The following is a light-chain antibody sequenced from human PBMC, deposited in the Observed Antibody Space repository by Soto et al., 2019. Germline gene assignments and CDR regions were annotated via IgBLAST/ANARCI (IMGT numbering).Light chain of an antibody. CDR1: KLGDKY. J-gene: IGLJ2*01. CDR2: QDS. V-gene: IGLV3-1*01. Sequence: SYELTQPPSVSVSPGQTASITCSGDKLGDKYACWYQQKPGQSPVLVIYQDSKRPSGIPVRFPGSNSGNTATLTISGTKAMDEADYYCQAWDSSTANVVFGGGTKLTVL. CDR3: QAWDSSTANVV.